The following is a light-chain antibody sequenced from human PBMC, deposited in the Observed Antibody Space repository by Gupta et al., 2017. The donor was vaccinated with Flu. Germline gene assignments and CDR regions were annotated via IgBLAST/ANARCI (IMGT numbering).Light chain of an antibody. CDR1: NIGSKS. CDR2: DDS. J-gene: IGLJ1*01. Sequence: SYVLTQPPSVSVAPGQTAKITCEGNNIGSKSVHWYQQKPGQAPVLVVYDDSDRPSGSPERFSGSNSGNTATLTISRVEAGDEADYYCQVWHISSDPLYVFGIGTKVTVL. V-gene: IGLV3-21*02. CDR3: QVWHISSDPLYV.